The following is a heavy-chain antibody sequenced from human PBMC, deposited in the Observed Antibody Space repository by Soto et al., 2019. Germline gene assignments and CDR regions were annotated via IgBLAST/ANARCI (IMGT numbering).Heavy chain of an antibody. Sequence: EVQLVESGGGLVQSGGSLRLSCAASGFTFSSYWMSWVRQGPGKGPEWVANIKQDGSEKYYVDSVKGRFTISRDNANNSLYLQMTSLRAEDTAVYHCAKSLSAIPGDSWGQGTLVTVSS. J-gene: IGHJ4*02. V-gene: IGHV3-7*05. CDR2: IKQDGSEK. CDR1: GFTFSSYW. D-gene: IGHD2-2*01. CDR3: AKSLSAIPGDS.